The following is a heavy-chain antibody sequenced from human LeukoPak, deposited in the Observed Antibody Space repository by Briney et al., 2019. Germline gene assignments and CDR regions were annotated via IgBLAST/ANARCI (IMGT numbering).Heavy chain of an antibody. CDR2: IKQDGSEE. Sequence: GGSLRLSCAASGFTFSNYWMSWVRQAPGKGLEWVASIKQDGSEEVYVDSVKGRFTISRDNAKNSLFLQMNTLRAEDTAVYYCARDPYSSTWSYGMDVWGQGTTVTVSS. CDR3: ARDPYSSTWSYGMDV. D-gene: IGHD6-6*01. CDR1: GFTFSNYW. J-gene: IGHJ6*02. V-gene: IGHV3-7*05.